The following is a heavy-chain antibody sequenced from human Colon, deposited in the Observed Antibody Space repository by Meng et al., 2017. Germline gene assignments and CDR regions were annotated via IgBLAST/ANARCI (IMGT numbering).Heavy chain of an antibody. CDR2: IYWDDDK. J-gene: IGHJ5*02. D-gene: IGHD6-13*01. CDR3: AHHTPGVAATGTPYNWFDP. Sequence: QITLKESGPTLLKPTQTLTLTCTFSGFSLSNSEVGVGWIRQPPGKALEWLALIYWDDDKRYSPSLRGRLTITKDTSRDQVVLTMTDMAPDDTATYFCAHHTPGVAATGTPYNWFDPWGQGTLVTVSS. CDR1: GFSLSNSEVG. V-gene: IGHV2-5*02.